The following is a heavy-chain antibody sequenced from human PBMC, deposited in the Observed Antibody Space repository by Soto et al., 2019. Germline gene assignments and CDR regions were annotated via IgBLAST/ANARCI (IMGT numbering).Heavy chain of an antibody. J-gene: IGHJ3*02. Sequence: QVQLVESGGGVVQPGRSLRLSCAASGFTFSSYGMNWVRQAPGKGLEWVAVISYDGSNKYYADSVKGRFTISRDNSKNTLYLQMNSLRAEDTAVYYCATNGAQREDAFDIWGQGTMVTVSS. D-gene: IGHD2-8*01. V-gene: IGHV3-30*03. CDR3: ATNGAQREDAFDI. CDR1: GFTFSSYG. CDR2: ISYDGSNK.